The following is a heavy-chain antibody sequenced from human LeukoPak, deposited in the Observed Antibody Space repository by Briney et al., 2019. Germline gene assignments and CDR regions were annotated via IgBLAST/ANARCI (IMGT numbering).Heavy chain of an antibody. J-gene: IGHJ6*02. CDR3: ARDIYRDYYYGMDV. D-gene: IGHD1-14*01. CDR1: GGTFSSYA. Sequence: SVKVSCKASGGTFSSYAISWVRQAPGQGLEWMGRIIPILGIANYAQKFHGRVTITADKSTSTAYMELSSLRSEDTAVYYCARDIYRDYYYGMDVWGQGTTVTVSS. V-gene: IGHV1-69*04. CDR2: IIPILGIA.